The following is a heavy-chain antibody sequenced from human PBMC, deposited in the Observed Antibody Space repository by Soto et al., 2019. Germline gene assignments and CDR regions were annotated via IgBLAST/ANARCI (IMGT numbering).Heavy chain of an antibody. V-gene: IGHV4-34*01. CDR1: Y. CDR2: INHSGST. D-gene: IGHD4-17*01. CDR3: ARGRTVTTIYYYYYYMDV. Sequence: YWSWIRQPPGKGLEWIGEINHSGSTNYNPSLKSRVTISVDTSKTQFSLKLSSVTAADTAVYYCARGRTVTTIYYYYYYMDVWGKGTTVTVSS. J-gene: IGHJ6*03.